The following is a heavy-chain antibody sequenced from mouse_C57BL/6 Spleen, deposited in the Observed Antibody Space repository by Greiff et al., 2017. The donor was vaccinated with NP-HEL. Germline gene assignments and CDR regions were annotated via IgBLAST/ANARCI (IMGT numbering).Heavy chain of an antibody. CDR2: ISYDGSN. CDR1: GYSITSGYY. J-gene: IGHJ1*03. V-gene: IGHV3-6*01. CDR3: AREGYFDV. Sequence: VQVVESGPGLVKPSQSLSLTCSVTGYSITSGYYWNWIRQFPGNKLEWMGYISYDGSNNYNPSLKNRISITRDTSKNQFFLKLNSVTTEDTATYYCAREGYFDVWGTGTTVTVSS.